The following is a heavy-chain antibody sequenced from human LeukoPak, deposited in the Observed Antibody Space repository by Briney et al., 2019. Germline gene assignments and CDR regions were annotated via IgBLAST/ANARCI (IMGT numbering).Heavy chain of an antibody. D-gene: IGHD3-22*01. Sequence: KPSETLSLTCAVSGYSISSGYYWGWIRQPPGKGLEWIGSIYYSGSTYYNPSLKSRVTISVDTSKNQFSLKLSSVTAADTAVYYCARRAYYYDSSGYYYSDYYFDYWGQGTLVTVSS. CDR3: ARRAYYYDSSGYYYSDYYFDY. CDR1: GYSISSGYY. V-gene: IGHV4-38-2*01. J-gene: IGHJ4*02. CDR2: IYYSGST.